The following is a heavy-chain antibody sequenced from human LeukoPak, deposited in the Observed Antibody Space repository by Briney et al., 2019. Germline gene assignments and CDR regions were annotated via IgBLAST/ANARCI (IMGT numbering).Heavy chain of an antibody. Sequence: GGSLRLSCAATGFSFSDYYMSWVRQAPGKGLEWVSIISNSGDSTYYADSVKGRFTISRDNSKNTLYLQMNSLRAEDTAVYYCARRSSGWSNPLDYWGQGTLVTVSS. CDR2: ISNSGDST. V-gene: IGHV3-23*01. CDR1: GFSFSDYY. J-gene: IGHJ4*02. D-gene: IGHD6-19*01. CDR3: ARRSSGWSNPLDY.